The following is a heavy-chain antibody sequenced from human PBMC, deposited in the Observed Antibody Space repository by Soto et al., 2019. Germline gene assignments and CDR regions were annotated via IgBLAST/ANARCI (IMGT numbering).Heavy chain of an antibody. CDR2: ISTFNSHT. CDR3: ARDLALDV. Sequence: ASVKVSCKASGYTFTSYGISWVRQAPGQGLEWMGWISTFNSHTDYAQKVQGRVAMTTDRSTGTAYMELRSLRSEDTAVYYCARDLALDVWGQGTTVTVSS. V-gene: IGHV1-18*01. CDR1: GYTFTSYG. J-gene: IGHJ6*02. D-gene: IGHD2-21*01.